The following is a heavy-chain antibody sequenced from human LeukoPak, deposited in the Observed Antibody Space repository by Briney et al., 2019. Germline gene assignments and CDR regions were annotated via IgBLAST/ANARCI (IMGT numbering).Heavy chain of an antibody. Sequence: TLNCAACRLTCSSYALHWVGPAPGKELEWVAVISYDGSNKYYADSVKGRFTISRDNSKNTLYLQMNSLRAEDTAVYYCARDPPSYSSSLYYFDYWGQGTLVTVSS. CDR2: ISYDGSNK. J-gene: IGHJ4*02. CDR3: ARDPPSYSSSLYYFDY. CDR1: RLTCSSYA. V-gene: IGHV3-30-3*01. D-gene: IGHD6-13*01.